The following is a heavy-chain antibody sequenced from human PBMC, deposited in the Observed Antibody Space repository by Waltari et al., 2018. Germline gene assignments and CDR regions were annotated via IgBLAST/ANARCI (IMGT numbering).Heavy chain of an antibody. J-gene: IGHJ6*03. D-gene: IGHD3-10*01. CDR2: IIPIFGKS. V-gene: IGHV1-69*01. CDR3: ARAGSGSYYIPRDYYYYMDV. Sequence: QVQLVQSGAEVKKPGSSVKVSCKASGGTFSSYAISWVRQAPGQGIEWMGGIIPIFGKSNYAQKFQGRGTITADESTSTAYMELSSLRSEDTAVYYCARAGSGSYYIPRDYYYYMDVWGKGTTVTVSS. CDR1: GGTFSSYA.